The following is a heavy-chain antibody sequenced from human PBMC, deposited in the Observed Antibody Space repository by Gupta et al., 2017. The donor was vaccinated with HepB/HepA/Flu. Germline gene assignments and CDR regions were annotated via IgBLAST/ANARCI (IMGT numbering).Heavy chain of an antibody. CDR3: VKLDSGGFDP. V-gene: IGHV4-59*01. J-gene: IGHJ5*02. Sequence: QVQLQESGPGLVKPSGTLSLTCTVSGGSLRSDYWSWIRQPPGKGLEWIGYIHYSGSTNYNPSLKSRVTLSVDTSKNQFSLTLTSVTAADTAIYYCVKLDSGGFDPWGQGTLVTVSS. CDR2: IHYSGST. CDR1: GGSLRSDY. D-gene: IGHD1-1*01.